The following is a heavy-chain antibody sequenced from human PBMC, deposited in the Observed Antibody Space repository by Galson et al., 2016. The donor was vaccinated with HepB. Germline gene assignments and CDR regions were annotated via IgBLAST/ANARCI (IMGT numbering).Heavy chain of an antibody. D-gene: IGHD7-27*01. CDR2: INYRGTHT. V-gene: IGHV3-23*01. J-gene: IGHJ4*02. CDR1: GFSFSDHG. Sequence: SLRLSCAASGFSFSDHGMNWVRQAPGKGLEWVSNINYRGTHTYYADSVKGRFTISRDNSESTLYLQMNSLRAEDTAMYYCVKDPNWESGYWGQGTLVTVSS. CDR3: VKDPNWESGY.